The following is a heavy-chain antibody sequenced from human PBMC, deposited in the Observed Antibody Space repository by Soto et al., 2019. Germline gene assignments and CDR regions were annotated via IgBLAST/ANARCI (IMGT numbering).Heavy chain of an antibody. CDR2: IIPIFGTA. D-gene: IGHD2-15*01. Sequence: SVKVSCKASGGTFSSYAISWVRQAPGQGLEWMGGIIPIFGTANYAQKFQGRVTITADESTSTAYMELSSLRSEDTAVYYCARAPVVVVVADKAYYYYGMDVWGQGTRVTVSS. CDR3: ARAPVVVVVADKAYYYYGMDV. J-gene: IGHJ6*02. V-gene: IGHV1-69*13. CDR1: GGTFSSYA.